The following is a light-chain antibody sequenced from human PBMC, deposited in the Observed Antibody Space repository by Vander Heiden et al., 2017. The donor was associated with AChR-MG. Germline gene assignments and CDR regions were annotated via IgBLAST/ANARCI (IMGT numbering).Light chain of an antibody. CDR3: AAWDDSLNGPV. J-gene: IGLJ3*02. V-gene: IGLV1-44*01. CDR1: SSNTGSNT. CDR2: SNN. Sequence: QSVLTQPPSASGTPAQRVTISCSGSSSNTGSNTVNWYQQLPGTAPKLLIYSNNQRPSGVPDRFSGSKSGTSASLAISGLQSEDEADYYCAAWDDSLNGPVFGGGTKLTAL.